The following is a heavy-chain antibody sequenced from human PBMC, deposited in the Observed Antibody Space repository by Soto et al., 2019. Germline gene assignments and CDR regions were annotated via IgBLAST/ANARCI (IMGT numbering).Heavy chain of an antibody. CDR1: GGSISSGGYY. D-gene: IGHD1-20*01. CDR3: ARHNGPLYVGYYYDMEV. Sequence: SETLSLTCTVSGGSISSGGYYWSWIRQHPGKGLEWIGYIYYSGSTYYNPSLKSRVTISVDTSKNQFSLKLSSVTAADTAVYYCARHNGPLYVGYYYDMEVWGQGTTVNVSS. J-gene: IGHJ6*02. V-gene: IGHV4-31*03. CDR2: IYYSGST.